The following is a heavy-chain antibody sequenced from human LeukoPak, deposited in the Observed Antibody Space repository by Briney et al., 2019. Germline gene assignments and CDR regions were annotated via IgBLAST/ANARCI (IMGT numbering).Heavy chain of an antibody. CDR3: AKLGSSWYFDN. CDR2: FYSGGST. CDR1: GFTVSSNY. D-gene: IGHD6-13*01. V-gene: IGHV3-53*05. J-gene: IGHJ4*02. Sequence: GGSLRLSCAASGFTVSSNYMSWVRQAPGKGLEWVSVFYSGGSTYYADSVKGRFTISRDNSKNTLYLQVNSLRAEDTAVYYCAKLGSSWYFDNWGQGTLVTVSS.